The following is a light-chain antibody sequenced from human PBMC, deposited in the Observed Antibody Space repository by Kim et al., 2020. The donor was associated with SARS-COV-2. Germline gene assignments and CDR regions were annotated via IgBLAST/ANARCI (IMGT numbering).Light chain of an antibody. Sequence: LCPGERATLYCRASQSVTSSYLAWYQQKPGQAPRLLISGASSRATGIPDRFSGGGSGTDFTLTISRLEPEDFAVYYCQQYGTTPYTFGQGTNLEIK. CDR3: QQYGTTPYT. J-gene: IGKJ2*01. CDR1: QSVTSSY. V-gene: IGKV3-20*01. CDR2: GAS.